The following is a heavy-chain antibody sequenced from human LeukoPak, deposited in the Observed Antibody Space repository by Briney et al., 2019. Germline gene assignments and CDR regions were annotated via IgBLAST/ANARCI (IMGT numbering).Heavy chain of an antibody. CDR2: INHSGST. Sequence: NTSETLSLTCAVYGGSFSGYYWSWIRQPPGKGLEWIGEINHSGSTNYNPSLKSRVTISVDTSKNQFSLKLSSVTAADTAVYYCARRSGNYGCLDYWGQGTLVTVSS. V-gene: IGHV4-34*01. CDR3: ARRSGNYGCLDY. J-gene: IGHJ4*02. CDR1: GGSFSGYY. D-gene: IGHD1-26*01.